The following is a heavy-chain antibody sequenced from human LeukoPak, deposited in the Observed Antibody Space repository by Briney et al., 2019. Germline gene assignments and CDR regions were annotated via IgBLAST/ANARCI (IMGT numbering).Heavy chain of an antibody. Sequence: SVKVSCKASGGTFSSYAISWVRQAPGQGLEWMGRIIPILGIANYAQKFQGRVTITADKSTSTAYMELSSLRSEDTAVYYCARAPPGYCSGGSCSRPLDFWGQGTLVTVSS. CDR2: IIPILGIA. CDR1: GGTFSSYA. V-gene: IGHV1-69*04. D-gene: IGHD2-15*01. CDR3: ARAPPGYCSGGSCSRPLDF. J-gene: IGHJ4*02.